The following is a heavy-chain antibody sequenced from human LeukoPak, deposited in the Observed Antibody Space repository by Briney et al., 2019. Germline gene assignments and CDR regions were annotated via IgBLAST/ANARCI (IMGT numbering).Heavy chain of an antibody. CDR2: IIPIFDTA. J-gene: IGHJ4*02. Sequence: GASVKVSCKASGGTFSSYAFNWVRQAPGQGLEWMGGIIPIFDTANYAQKFQDRVTITADESTSTAYMELSSLRSEDTAVYYCTRGIPVTGTFDYWGQGTLVTVFS. D-gene: IGHD6-19*01. CDR1: GGTFSSYA. V-gene: IGHV1-69*13. CDR3: TRGIPVTGTFDY.